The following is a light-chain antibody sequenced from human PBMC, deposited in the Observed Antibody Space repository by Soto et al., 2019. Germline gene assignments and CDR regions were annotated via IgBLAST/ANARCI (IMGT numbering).Light chain of an antibody. CDR2: EVN. CDR3: SSYAGSSIEVV. V-gene: IGLV2-8*01. J-gene: IGLJ2*01. CDR1: SSDVGGNVY. Sequence: QSALTQPPSASGSPGQSVTISCTGTSSDVGGNVYVSWYQQHPGRVPKLMIYEVNTRPSGVPDRFSGSKSGNTASLTVSGLQAEDEADYYCSSYAGSSIEVVFGGGTKVTVL.